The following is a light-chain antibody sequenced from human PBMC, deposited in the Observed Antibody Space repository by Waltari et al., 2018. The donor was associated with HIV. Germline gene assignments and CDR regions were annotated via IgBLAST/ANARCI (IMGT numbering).Light chain of an antibody. V-gene: IGLV2-14*03. Sequence: QSALTQPASVSGSPGQSITISCTGTSNDVGGYNYVSWYQPHPGKVPKLMINGVSNQPSGVSYRFSGSKSGNTASLTISGLQAEDEADYYCSSYTSSTYVVFGGGTKLTVL. J-gene: IGLJ2*01. CDR3: SSYTSSTYVV. CDR1: SNDVGGYNY. CDR2: GVS.